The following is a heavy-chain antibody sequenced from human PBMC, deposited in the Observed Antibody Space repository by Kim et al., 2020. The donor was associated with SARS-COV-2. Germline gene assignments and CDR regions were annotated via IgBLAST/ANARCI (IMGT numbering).Heavy chain of an antibody. V-gene: IGHV3-23*01. J-gene: IGHJ2*01. Sequence: GGSLRLSCAASGFTFSSYAMSWVRQAPGKGLEWVSAISGSGGSTYYADSVKGRFTISRDNSKNTLYLQMNSLRAEDTAVYYCAKGGARRASRESGLWYFDLWGRGTLVTVSS. CDR3: AKGGARRASRESGLWYFDL. CDR1: GFTFSSYA. D-gene: IGHD3-10*01. CDR2: ISGSGGST.